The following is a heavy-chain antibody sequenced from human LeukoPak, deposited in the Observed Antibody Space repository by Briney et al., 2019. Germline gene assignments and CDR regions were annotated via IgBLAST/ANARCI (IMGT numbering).Heavy chain of an antibody. V-gene: IGHV1-18*04. Sequence: ASVKVSCKASGYTFTSYGISWVRQAPGQGLEWMGWISAYNGNTNYAQKLQGRVTMTTDTSTSTAYMELRSLRSDDTAVYYCARGPKKYFRSIAAAGTNDYWGQGTLVTVSS. D-gene: IGHD6-13*01. CDR1: GYTFTSYG. CDR2: ISAYNGNT. J-gene: IGHJ4*02. CDR3: ARGPKKYFRSIAAAGTNDY.